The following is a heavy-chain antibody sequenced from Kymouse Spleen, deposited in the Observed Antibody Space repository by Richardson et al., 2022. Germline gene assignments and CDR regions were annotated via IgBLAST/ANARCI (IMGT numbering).Heavy chain of an antibody. CDR1: GGSISSSSYY. CDR2: IYYSGST. CDR3: ARIVGATLYYFDY. V-gene: IGHV4-39*01. J-gene: IGHJ4*02. Sequence: QLQLQESGPGLVKPSETLSLTCTVSGGSISSSSYYWGWIRQPPGKGLEWIGSIYYSGSTYYNPSLKSRVTISVDTSKNQFSLKLSSVTAADTAVYYCARIVGATLYYFDYWGQGTLVTVSS. D-gene: IGHD1-26*01.